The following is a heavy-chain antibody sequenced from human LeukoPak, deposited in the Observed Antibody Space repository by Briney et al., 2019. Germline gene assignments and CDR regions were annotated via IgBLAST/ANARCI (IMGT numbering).Heavy chain of an antibody. J-gene: IGHJ4*02. CDR2: INHSGNT. CDR3: ARPFLRFSSGWHFDY. V-gene: IGHV4-34*01. Sequence: SETLSLTCAVYGGTFSGYYWSWIRQPPGKGLEWSGEINHSGNTNYNPSLKSRVTISIDTSKNQFSLKLSSVTAADTAIYYCARPFLRFSSGWHFDYWGQGILVTVSS. CDR1: GGTFSGYY. D-gene: IGHD6-19*01.